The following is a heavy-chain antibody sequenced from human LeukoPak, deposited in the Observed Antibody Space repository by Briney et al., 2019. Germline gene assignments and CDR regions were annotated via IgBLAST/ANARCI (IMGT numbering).Heavy chain of an antibody. J-gene: IGHJ4*02. V-gene: IGHV3-7*05. CDR2: IKQHGNEK. CDR3: ARVRGGYCFDY. Sequence: PGGSLRLSCAASGFIFSSYWMTWVRQAPGKGLEWVANIKQHGNEKYYVDSVKGRFTISRDNAKNSLHLQMNSLRAEDTAVYYCARVRGGYCFDYWGQGTLVTVSS. CDR1: GFIFSSYW. D-gene: IGHD3-16*01.